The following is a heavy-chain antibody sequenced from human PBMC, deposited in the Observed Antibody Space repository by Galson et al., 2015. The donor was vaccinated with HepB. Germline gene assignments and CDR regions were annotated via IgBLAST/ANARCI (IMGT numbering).Heavy chain of an antibody. CDR3: ARADSIVVVPAAIRREPRTGGAFDI. CDR1: GYTFTSYY. D-gene: IGHD2-2*01. Sequence: SVKVSCKASGYTFTSYYMHWVRQAPGQGLEWMGIINPSGGSTSYAQKFQGRVTMTRDTSTSTVYMELSSLRSEDTAVYYCARADSIVVVPAAIRREPRTGGAFDIWGQGTMVTVSS. J-gene: IGHJ3*02. CDR2: INPSGGST. V-gene: IGHV1-46*01.